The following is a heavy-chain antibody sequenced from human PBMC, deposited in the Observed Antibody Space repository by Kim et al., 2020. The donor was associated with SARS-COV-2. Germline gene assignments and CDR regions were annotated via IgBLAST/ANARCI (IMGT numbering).Heavy chain of an antibody. V-gene: IGHV3-48*02. CDR1: GFTFNIYS. D-gene: IGHD2-8*02. CDR2: ITFSSSRI. Sequence: GGSLRLSCAASGFTFNIYSMNWVRQAPGKGLEWVSCITFSSSRISYADSVKGRFTVSRDDAKNSLYLQMNSLRDEDTAVYYCARENWWKLDYWGQGAPLTVSS. J-gene: IGHJ4*02. CDR3: ARENWWKLDY.